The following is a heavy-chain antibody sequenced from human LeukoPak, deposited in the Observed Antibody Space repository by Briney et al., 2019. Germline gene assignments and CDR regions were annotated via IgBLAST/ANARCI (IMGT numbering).Heavy chain of an antibody. V-gene: IGHV4-30-2*01. J-gene: IGHJ4*02. D-gene: IGHD3-10*01. CDR3: ARATYGSGYDY. Sequence: SQTLSLTCAVSGGSISSGGYSWSWIRQPPGKGLEWIGYIYHSGSTYYNPSLKSRVTISLDRSKNQFSLKLSSVTAADTAVYYCARATYGSGYDYWGQGTLVTVSS. CDR2: IYHSGST. CDR1: GGSISSGGYS.